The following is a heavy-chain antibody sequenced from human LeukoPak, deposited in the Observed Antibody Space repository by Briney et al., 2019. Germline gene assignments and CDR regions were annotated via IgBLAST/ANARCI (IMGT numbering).Heavy chain of an antibody. CDR1: GYTFTGYY. D-gene: IGHD6-6*01. CDR2: INPNSGGT. Sequence: ASVKVSCKASGYTFTGYYMHWVRQAPGQGLEWMGWINPNSGGTNYAQKFQGRVTMTRDTSISTAYMELSRLRSDDTAVYYCARDFVAARGSIDYWGQGTLVTVSS. J-gene: IGHJ4*02. CDR3: ARDFVAARGSIDY. V-gene: IGHV1-2*02.